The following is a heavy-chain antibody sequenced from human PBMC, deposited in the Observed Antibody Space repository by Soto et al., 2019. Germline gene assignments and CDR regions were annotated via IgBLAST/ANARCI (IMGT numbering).Heavy chain of an antibody. D-gene: IGHD4-17*01. CDR2: INPNSGGT. CDR3: ARSTTVTHFDY. V-gene: IGHV1-2*04. J-gene: IGHJ4*02. CDR1: GYTFTGYY. Sequence: ASVKVSSKASGYTFTGYYMHWVRQAPGQGLEWMGWINPNSGGTNYAQKFQGWVTMTRDTSISTAYMELSRLRSDDTAVYYCARSTTVTHFDYWGQGTLVTVSS.